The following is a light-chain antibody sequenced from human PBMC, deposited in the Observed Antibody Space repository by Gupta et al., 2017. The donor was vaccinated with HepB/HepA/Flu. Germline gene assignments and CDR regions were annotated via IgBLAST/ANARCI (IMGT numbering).Light chain of an antibody. CDR1: NSNIGDNE. CDR2: NDI. V-gene: IGLV1-44*01. CDR3: ASGDGILNCLV. Sequence: QSVLSQPPSASGTPGQRVTISCSGRNSNIGDNEVNWYRQLPGAAPSLLIYNDIQRPSVVPDRFSGTRSGTSASLASSGLQAEDEADYYCASGDGILNCLVLGGGTKLTVL. J-gene: IGLJ3*02.